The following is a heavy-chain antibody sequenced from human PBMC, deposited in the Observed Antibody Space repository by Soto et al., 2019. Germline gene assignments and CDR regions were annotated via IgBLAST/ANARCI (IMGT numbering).Heavy chain of an antibody. CDR3: ARVPDY. J-gene: IGHJ4*02. D-gene: IGHD2-2*01. V-gene: IGHV4-59*01. CDR1: SGSINDYY. CDR2: VYYSGST. Sequence: SETLSLTCTVSSGSINDYYWSWIRQPPGKGLDWIGYVYYSGSTNYNPSLKSRVTISLDTSKNQFSLKLTSVTAADTAVYYCARVPDYWGQGILVTVSS.